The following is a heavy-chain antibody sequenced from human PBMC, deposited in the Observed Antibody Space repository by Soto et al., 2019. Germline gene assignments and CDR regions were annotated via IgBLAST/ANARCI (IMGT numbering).Heavy chain of an antibody. D-gene: IGHD4-4*01. Sequence: GESLKISCKGSGYSFTTYWIGWVRQMPGKGLEWMGIIYPGDSDTRYSPSFQGQVTISAAKSISTAYLQWSSLKASDTAMYYCARHVSGNSWVCDYWGQGTLVTVSS. CDR3: ARHVSGNSWVCDY. J-gene: IGHJ4*02. CDR2: IYPGDSDT. CDR1: GYSFTTYW. V-gene: IGHV5-51*01.